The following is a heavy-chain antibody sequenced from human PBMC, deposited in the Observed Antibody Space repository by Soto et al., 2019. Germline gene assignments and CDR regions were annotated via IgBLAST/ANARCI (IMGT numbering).Heavy chain of an antibody. J-gene: IGHJ4*02. CDR3: AIGNYRVDY. V-gene: IGHV1-69*01. CDR1: GGTFSSYS. D-gene: IGHD1-7*01. Sequence: QVQLVQSGAEVRKPGSSVKVSCKASGGTFSSYSISWVRQAPGQGLEWMGGIIPSYGSANYAQKFQGRVTITADESTSTAYMELSSLISEDTAVYYCAIGNYRVDYWGQGTLVTVSS. CDR2: IIPSYGSA.